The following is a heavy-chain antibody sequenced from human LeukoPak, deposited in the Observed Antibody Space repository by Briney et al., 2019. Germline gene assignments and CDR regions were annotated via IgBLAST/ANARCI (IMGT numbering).Heavy chain of an antibody. CDR3: FRDDDGGRSH. J-gene: IGHJ4*02. CDR1: GLIFSTSW. V-gene: IGHV3-15*01. CDR2: IKSKSDDGTA. D-gene: IGHD5-24*01. Sequence: GGSLRLSCAASGLIFSTSWMGWVCQAPGKGLEWVGRIKSKSDDGTAVYTAPVKGRFTISRDDSKDTLYLQMNSLKTEDTAVYYCFRDDDGGRSHWGQGTLVTVSS.